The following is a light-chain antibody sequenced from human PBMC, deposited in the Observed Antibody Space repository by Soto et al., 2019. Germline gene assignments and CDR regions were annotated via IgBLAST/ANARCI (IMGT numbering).Light chain of an antibody. Sequence: QSVLTQPPSVSAAPGQKVTISCSGSTSNIGNNYVSWFQQLPGTAPKLLIYDNHKRPSGIPDRFSASKSGTSATLAITGLQTGDDADYHCGTWDSNLRIVVFGGGTKLTVL. CDR1: TSNIGNNY. V-gene: IGLV1-51*01. CDR3: GTWDSNLRIVV. CDR2: DNH. J-gene: IGLJ2*01.